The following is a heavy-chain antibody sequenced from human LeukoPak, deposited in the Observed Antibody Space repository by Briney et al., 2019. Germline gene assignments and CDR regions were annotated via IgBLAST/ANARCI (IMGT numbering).Heavy chain of an antibody. D-gene: IGHD2-2*01. V-gene: IGHV1-18*01. CDR1: GYTFTSYG. Sequence: ASVKVSCKASGYTFTSYGISWVRQAPGQGLEWMEWISAYNGNTNYAQKLQGRVTMTTDTSTSTAYMELRSLRTDDTAVYYCARVGYCSSTSCTYFDYWGQGTLVTVSS. CDR3: ARVGYCSSTSCTYFDY. J-gene: IGHJ4*02. CDR2: ISAYNGNT.